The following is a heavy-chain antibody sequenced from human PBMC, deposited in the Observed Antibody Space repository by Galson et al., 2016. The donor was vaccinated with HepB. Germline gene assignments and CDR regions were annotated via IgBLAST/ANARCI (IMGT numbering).Heavy chain of an antibody. CDR2: IHISDSYT. J-gene: IGHJ6*02. CDR1: GYRFSSYW. Sequence: QSGAEVKKPGESLRISCKGSGYRFSSYWISWVRQMPGKGLEWMGRIHISDSYTNYSPSFQGHVTISADKSIRTAYLQWSSLKASDSAMYYCAGPLAPNPSSDYYYYAMDVWGQGTTVTVSS. V-gene: IGHV5-10-1*01. CDR3: AGPLAPNPSSDYYYYAMDV.